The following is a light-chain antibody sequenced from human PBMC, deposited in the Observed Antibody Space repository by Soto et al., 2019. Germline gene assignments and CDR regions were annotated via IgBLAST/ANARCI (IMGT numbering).Light chain of an antibody. CDR3: SSYSSTSSSTLVA. CDR1: SRDIGGYNY. Sequence: QSVLTQPASVSGSPGQSITISCTGSSRDIGGYNYVSWYQQHPGKVPKLMIYEVSNRPSGVSNRFSGSKSGNTASLTISGLQAEDEADYYCSSYSSTSSSTLVAFGTGTKV. V-gene: IGLV2-14*01. CDR2: EVS. J-gene: IGLJ1*01.